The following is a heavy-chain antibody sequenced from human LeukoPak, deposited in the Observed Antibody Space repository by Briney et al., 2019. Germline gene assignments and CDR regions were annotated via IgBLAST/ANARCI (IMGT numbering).Heavy chain of an antibody. J-gene: IGHJ4*02. V-gene: IGHV3-30*03. D-gene: IGHD2-8*01. CDR1: GFTFSTYG. CDR3: ARDRCTNGVCYSDY. Sequence: GGSLRLSCAASGFTFSTYGMHWVRQAPGKGLGWVAVITFDGSNKYYADSVKGRFTISRDNSKNTLYLQMNSLRAEDTAVYYCARDRCTNGVCYSDYWGQGTLVTVSS. CDR2: ITFDGSNK.